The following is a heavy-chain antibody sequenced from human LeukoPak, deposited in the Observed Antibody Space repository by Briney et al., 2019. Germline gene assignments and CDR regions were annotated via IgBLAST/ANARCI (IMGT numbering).Heavy chain of an antibody. CDR2: IRSKAYGGTT. Sequence: GGSLRLSCTASGFTFGDYAMSWFRQAPGKGLEWVGFIRSKAYGGTTEYAASVKGRFTISRDDSKSIAYLQMNSLKIEDTAVYYCSAGVGRTDFDYWGQGTLVTVSS. CDR3: SAGVGRTDFDY. D-gene: IGHD1/OR15-1a*01. CDR1: GFTFGDYA. J-gene: IGHJ4*02. V-gene: IGHV3-49*03.